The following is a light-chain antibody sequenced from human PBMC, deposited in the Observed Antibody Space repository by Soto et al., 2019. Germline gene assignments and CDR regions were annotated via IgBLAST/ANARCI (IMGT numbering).Light chain of an antibody. V-gene: IGLV1-44*01. Sequence: QCVLTQPPSASGTPGQRVTISCSGSSSSIGSNSVNWYQQLPRTAPKVLIYTNNQRPSGVPDRFSGSKSGTSASLAISGLQSEDEADYYCAAWDGSLNVYVFGTGTKLTVL. J-gene: IGLJ1*01. CDR1: SSSIGSNS. CDR2: TNN. CDR3: AAWDGSLNVYV.